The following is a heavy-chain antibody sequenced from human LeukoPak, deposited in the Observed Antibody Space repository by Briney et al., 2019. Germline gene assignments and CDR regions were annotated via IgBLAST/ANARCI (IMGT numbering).Heavy chain of an antibody. CDR3: AKQGAARQDYYMDV. Sequence: GSSVKVSCKASGGSFSSYAISWVRQAPGQGLEWMGRIIRIFGTANYAQRFQDRVTITADIVSSTAYMELTSLTSGDTAVYFCAKQGAARQDYYMDVWGNGTTVTVSS. CDR2: IIRIFGTA. V-gene: IGHV1-69*06. J-gene: IGHJ6*03. CDR1: GGSFSSYA. D-gene: IGHD5-18*01.